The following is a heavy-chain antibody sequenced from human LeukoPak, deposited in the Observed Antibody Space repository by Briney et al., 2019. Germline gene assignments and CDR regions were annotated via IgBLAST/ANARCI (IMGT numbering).Heavy chain of an antibody. D-gene: IGHD2-2*01. CDR3: AKAFPIVVVPAAITHDY. CDR2: IRYDGSNK. J-gene: IGHJ4*02. V-gene: IGHV3-30*02. Sequence: PGGSLRLSCAASGFTFSSYGMHWVRQAPGKGLEWVAFIRYDGSNKYYADSVKGRFTISSDNSKNTLYLQMNSLRAEDTAVYYCAKAFPIVVVPAAITHDYWGQGTLVTVSS. CDR1: GFTFSSYG.